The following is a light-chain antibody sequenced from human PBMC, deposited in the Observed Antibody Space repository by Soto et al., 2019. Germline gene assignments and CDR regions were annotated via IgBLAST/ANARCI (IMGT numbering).Light chain of an antibody. Sequence: EIVMTQSPATLSVSPGERATLSCRASQSVSSNLAWYQQKPGQAPRLLIYGASTRATGIPARFSGSGSGTESTLTISSLQSEDSAVYYCQQYNNWPPIFTFGPGTKVDIK. V-gene: IGKV3-15*01. CDR1: QSVSSN. CDR2: GAS. CDR3: QQYNNWPPIFT. J-gene: IGKJ3*01.